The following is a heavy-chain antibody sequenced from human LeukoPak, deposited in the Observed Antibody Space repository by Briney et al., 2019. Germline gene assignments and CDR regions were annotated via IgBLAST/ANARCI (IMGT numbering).Heavy chain of an antibody. D-gene: IGHD3-22*01. CDR3: ARDNSDSSGYFDY. Sequence: PSQTLSLTCTVSGGSISSGGYYWSWIRQHPGKGLEWIGYIYYSGSTYYNPSLKSRVTISVDTSKNQFSLKLSSVTAADTAVYYCARDNSDSSGYFDYWGQGTLVTVSS. J-gene: IGHJ4*02. CDR2: IYYSGST. CDR1: GGSISSGGYY. V-gene: IGHV4-31*03.